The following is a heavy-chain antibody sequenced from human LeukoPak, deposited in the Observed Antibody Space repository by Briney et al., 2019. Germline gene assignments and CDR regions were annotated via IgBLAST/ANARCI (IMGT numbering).Heavy chain of an antibody. CDR2: IYHSGST. Sequence: SGTLSLTCAVSGGSISSSNWWSWVRQPPGKGLEWIGEIYHSGSTNYNPSLKSRVTVSVDKSKNQFSLKLSSVTAADTAVYYCARRGSPYGSGSYSDWGQGTLVTVSS. CDR3: ARRGSPYGSGSYSD. V-gene: IGHV4-4*02. D-gene: IGHD3-10*01. CDR1: GGSISSSNW. J-gene: IGHJ4*02.